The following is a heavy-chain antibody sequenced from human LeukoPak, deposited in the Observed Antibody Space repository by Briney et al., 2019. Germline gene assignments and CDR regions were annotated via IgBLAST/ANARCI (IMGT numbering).Heavy chain of an antibody. J-gene: IGHJ6*02. CDR1: GGSFNNYY. CDR2: INHSGST. D-gene: IGHD1-26*01. CDR3: ARAEWELLPFYYYGMDV. Sequence: SETLSLTCAVYGGSFNNYYWSWIRQPPGKGLEWIGEINHSGSTNYNPSLKSRVTISVDTSKNQFSLILSSVTAADTAVYYCARAEWELLPFYYYGMDVWGQGTTVTVSS. V-gene: IGHV4-34*01.